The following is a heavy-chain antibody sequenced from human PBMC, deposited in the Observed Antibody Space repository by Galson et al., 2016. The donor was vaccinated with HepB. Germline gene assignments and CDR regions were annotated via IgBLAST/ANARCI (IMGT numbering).Heavy chain of an antibody. V-gene: IGHV3-53*01. CDR1: GVTVSNSY. CDR3: ARDVGYETLDC. D-gene: IGHD2-2*01. Sequence: SLRLSCAASGVTVSNSYMSWVRQAPGKGLEWVSVIYGGGATYHADSVKGRFTISRDNSKNMVYLQMDSLRAEDTAVYYCARDVGYETLDCWGQGTLVTVSA. CDR2: IYGGGAT. J-gene: IGHJ4*02.